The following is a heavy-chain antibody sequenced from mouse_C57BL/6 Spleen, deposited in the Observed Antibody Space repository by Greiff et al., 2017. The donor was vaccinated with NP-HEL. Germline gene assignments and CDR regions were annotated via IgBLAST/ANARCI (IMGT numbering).Heavy chain of an antibody. V-gene: IGHV1-55*01. CDR1: GYTFTSYW. CDR2: IYPGSGST. D-gene: IGHD1-1*01. J-gene: IGHJ3*01. Sequence: QVQLQQPGAELVKPGASVKMSCKASGYTFTSYWITWVKQRPGQGLEWIGDIYPGSGSTNYNEKFKSKATLTVDTSSSTAYMQLSSLTSEDSAVYYCALYYYGSSYVGAYWGQGTLVTVSA. CDR3: ALYYYGSSYVGAY.